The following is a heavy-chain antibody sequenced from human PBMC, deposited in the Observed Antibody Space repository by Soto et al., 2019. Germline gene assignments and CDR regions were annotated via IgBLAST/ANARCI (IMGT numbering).Heavy chain of an antibody. CDR1: GYTFTSYD. D-gene: IGHD5-12*01. Sequence: QVQLVQSGAEVKKPGASVKVSCKASGYTFTSYDIDWVRQATGQGLEWMGWMNPNSGNTGYAQKFQGRVTMTRNTAISTAYMELTSLRSEDTAVYYCAREGARGDGYNLGYWGQGTLVTVSS. V-gene: IGHV1-8*01. J-gene: IGHJ4*02. CDR2: MNPNSGNT. CDR3: AREGARGDGYNLGY.